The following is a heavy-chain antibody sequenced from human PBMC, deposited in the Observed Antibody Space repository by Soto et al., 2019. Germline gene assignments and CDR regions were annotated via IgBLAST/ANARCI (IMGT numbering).Heavy chain of an antibody. Sequence: EVQLVESGGGLVQPGGSLRLSCAASGFTFSSYDMHWVRQAPGKGLEYISAISSNGGITYYANSVKGRFTISRDNSKNMMYLQMGSLRAEDMAVYYCVRDTSFDYWGQGTLFTVSS. J-gene: IGHJ4*02. CDR3: VRDTSFDY. V-gene: IGHV3-64*01. CDR2: ISSNGGIT. CDR1: GFTFSSYD. D-gene: IGHD3-16*01.